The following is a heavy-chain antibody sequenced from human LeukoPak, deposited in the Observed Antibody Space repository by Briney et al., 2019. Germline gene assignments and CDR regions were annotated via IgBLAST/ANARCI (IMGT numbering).Heavy chain of an antibody. CDR2: IKHKAHSYTT. J-gene: IGHJ4*02. Sequence: GGSLRLSCTASGFTFSNFWMDWVRQAPGKGLEWVGRIKHKAHSYTTEYAASVKGRFTISRDDSKSSLYLQMNSLKIEDTAVYYCAQFAKGGWGQGTLVTVSS. V-gene: IGHV3-72*01. CDR1: GFTFSNFW. CDR3: AQFAKGG. D-gene: IGHD2-21*01.